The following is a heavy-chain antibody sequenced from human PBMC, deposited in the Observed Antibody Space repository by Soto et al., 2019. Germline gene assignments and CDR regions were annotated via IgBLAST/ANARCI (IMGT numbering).Heavy chain of an antibody. Sequence: SETLSLTCTVSDGSISSYYWSWIRQPPGKGLEWIGYIYYSGSTNYNPSLKSRVTISVDTSKNQFSLKLSSVTAADTAVYYCARVGILTGYYKKPDAFDIWGQGTMVTVSS. D-gene: IGHD3-9*01. CDR1: DGSISSYY. CDR2: IYYSGST. J-gene: IGHJ3*02. CDR3: ARVGILTGYYKKPDAFDI. V-gene: IGHV4-59*01.